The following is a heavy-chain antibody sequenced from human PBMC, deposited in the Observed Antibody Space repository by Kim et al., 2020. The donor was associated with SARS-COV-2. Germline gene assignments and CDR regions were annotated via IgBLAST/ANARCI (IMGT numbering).Heavy chain of an antibody. D-gene: IGHD2-15*01. V-gene: IGHV4-39*07. Sequence: SETLSLTCNVSGASISSSSFYWGWIRQPPGKGLEWVGSIYYSGSTYYNPSLKSLVTILVDTSKNHFSLKLNSVTVAGTAMYYCAIYRIAANTFDPWGQG. J-gene: IGHJ5*02. CDR2: IYYSGST. CDR1: GASISSSSFY. CDR3: AIYRIAANTFDP.